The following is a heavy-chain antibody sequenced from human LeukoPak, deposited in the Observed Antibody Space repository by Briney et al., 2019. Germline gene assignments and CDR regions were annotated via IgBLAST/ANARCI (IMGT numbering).Heavy chain of an antibody. CDR2: INQDATKE. CDR3: VRDGGVSGYDLLDY. Sequence: GGSLRLSCAASGFPLSKYWMTCVRHAPGKGLEWVAIINQDATKEYYMDSVKARFTISRDNAKNSVSLQMNSLRAEDTAVYYCVRDGGVSGYDLLDYWGQGTLVTVSS. J-gene: IGHJ4*02. D-gene: IGHD5-12*01. CDR1: GFPLSKYW. V-gene: IGHV3-7*01.